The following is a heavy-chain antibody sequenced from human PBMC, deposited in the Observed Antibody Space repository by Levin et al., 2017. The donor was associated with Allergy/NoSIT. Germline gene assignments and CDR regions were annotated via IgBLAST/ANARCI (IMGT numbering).Heavy chain of an antibody. D-gene: IGHD6-6*01. V-gene: IGHV5-51*01. CDR2: IYPSDSDT. CDR3: ARPARAALRNEAFDI. CDR1: GYSFSNYW. Sequence: GESLKISCEGSGYSFSNYWIGWVRQMPGKGLEWMGIIYPSDSDTRYSPSFQGQVTISADKSINTAYLQWSSLKASDTALYYCARPARAALRNEAFDIWGQGTMVTVSS. J-gene: IGHJ3*02.